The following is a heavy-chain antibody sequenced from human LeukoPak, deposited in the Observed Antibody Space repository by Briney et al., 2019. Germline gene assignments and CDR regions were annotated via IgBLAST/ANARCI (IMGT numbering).Heavy chain of an antibody. J-gene: IGHJ5*02. Sequence: SETLSLTCAVYGGSFSGYYWSWIRQPPGKGLEWIGEINLSGSTKYNPSLKSRVTISVDTSKNQFSLKLSSVTAADTAVYYCARVRSGYSSSWYPITWGQGTLVTVSS. V-gene: IGHV4-34*01. D-gene: IGHD6-13*01. CDR1: GGSFSGYY. CDR3: ARVRSGYSSSWYPIT. CDR2: INLSGST.